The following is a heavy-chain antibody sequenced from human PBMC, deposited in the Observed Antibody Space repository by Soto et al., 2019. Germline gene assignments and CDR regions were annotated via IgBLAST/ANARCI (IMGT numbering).Heavy chain of an antibody. CDR1: GYSFTSYW. CDR2: IYPGDSDT. V-gene: IGHV5-51*01. J-gene: IGHJ6*03. CDR3: ARTYYDILNGYSMDV. Sequence: PGESLKISCKGSGYSFTSYWIGWVRQMPGKGLEWMGIIYPGDSDTRYSPSFQGQVTISADKSISTAYLQWSSLKASDTAMYYCARTYYDILNGYSMDVWGKGTTVTVSS. D-gene: IGHD3-9*01.